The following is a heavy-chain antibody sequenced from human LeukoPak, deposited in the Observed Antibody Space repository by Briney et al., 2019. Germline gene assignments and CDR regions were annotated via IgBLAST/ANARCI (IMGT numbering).Heavy chain of an antibody. Sequence: PGGSLRLSCAASGFTFSNYAMHWVRQAPGKGLEWVAVISYDGNKKYYADSVKGRFTISRDDSKNTLYLQMNSLRPEDTAVYYCASSYPNLYYYYMDVWGKGTTVTVSS. J-gene: IGHJ6*03. V-gene: IGHV3-30*04. CDR2: ISYDGNKK. CDR1: GFTFSNYA. CDR3: ASSYPNLYYYYMDV.